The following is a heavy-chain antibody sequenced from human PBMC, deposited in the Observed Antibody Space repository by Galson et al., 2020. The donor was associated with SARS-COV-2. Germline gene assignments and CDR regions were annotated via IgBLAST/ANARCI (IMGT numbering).Heavy chain of an antibody. J-gene: IGHJ5*02. Sequence: GESLKISCAASGFTFSNAWMSWIRQAPGKGLEWVGRIKSKTDGGTTDYAAPVKGRFTISRDDSKNTLYLQMNSLKTEDTAVYYCTTDIDWFDPWGQGTLVTVSS. D-gene: IGHD2-15*01. V-gene: IGHV3-15*01. CDR3: TTDIDWFDP. CDR1: GFTFSNAW. CDR2: IKSKTDGGTT.